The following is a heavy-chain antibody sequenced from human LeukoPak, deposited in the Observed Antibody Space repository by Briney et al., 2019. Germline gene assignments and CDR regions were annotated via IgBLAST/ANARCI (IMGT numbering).Heavy chain of an antibody. V-gene: IGHV5-51*01. Sequence: KVSCKASGYTFTGYYMHWVRQAPGQGLEWMGIIYPGDSDTRYSPSFQGQVTISADKSISTAYLQWSSLKASDTAMYYCARHIAPRLGYDYWGQGTLVTVSS. J-gene: IGHJ4*02. CDR3: ARHIAPRLGYDY. CDR1: GYTFTGYY. D-gene: IGHD3-16*01. CDR2: IYPGDSDT.